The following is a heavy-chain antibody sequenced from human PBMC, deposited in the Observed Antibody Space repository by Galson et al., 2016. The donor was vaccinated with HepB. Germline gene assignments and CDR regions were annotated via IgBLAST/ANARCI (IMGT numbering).Heavy chain of an antibody. V-gene: IGHV3-21*05. CDR1: GFTFSSYW. D-gene: IGHD3-3*01. J-gene: IGHJ6*02. CDR2: IGTDSSYT. Sequence: SLRLSCAASGFTFSSYWMSWVRQGPEKGLEWVSYIGTDSSYTVYADSVKGRFTISRDNAENSVYLQMNSLTAEDSGVYYCAARGGYYAIYFYGMDVWGQGTSVTVSS. CDR3: AARGGYYAIYFYGMDV.